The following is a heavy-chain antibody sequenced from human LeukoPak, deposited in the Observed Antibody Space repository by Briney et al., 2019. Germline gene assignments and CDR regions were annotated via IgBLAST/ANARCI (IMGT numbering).Heavy chain of an antibody. CDR3: ARGGYSGYDLGIGFDY. Sequence: SETLSLTCAVSGYSISSGYYWGWIRQPPGKGLEWIGSMYQSGSTYNNPSLKSRVTISVDTSKNQFSLKLSSVTAADTAVYYCARGGYSGYDLGIGFDYWGQGTLVTVSS. CDR2: MYQSGST. CDR1: GYSISSGYY. J-gene: IGHJ4*02. D-gene: IGHD5-12*01. V-gene: IGHV4-38-2*01.